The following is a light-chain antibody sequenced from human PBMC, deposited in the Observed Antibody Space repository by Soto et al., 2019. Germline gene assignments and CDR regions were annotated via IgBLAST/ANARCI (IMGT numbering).Light chain of an antibody. CDR2: GAS. Sequence: EIVLTQSPGTLSLSPGAGATLSCRASQSVGSNLAWYQQKPGQTPRVLIYGASTRAIGVPARFSGSGSGTDFILTISSLEPEDFAVYYCQQSSNWPPEITFGQGTRLEIK. CDR1: QSVGSN. CDR3: QQSSNWPPEIT. V-gene: IGKV3-11*01. J-gene: IGKJ5*01.